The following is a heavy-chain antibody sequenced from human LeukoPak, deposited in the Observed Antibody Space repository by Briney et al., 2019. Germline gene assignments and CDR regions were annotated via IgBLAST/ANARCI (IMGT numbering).Heavy chain of an antibody. CDR3: AREISSWYRTEGRFDP. V-gene: IGHV3-7*01. D-gene: IGHD6-13*01. J-gene: IGHJ5*02. CDR2: IKQDGSEK. Sequence: GGSLRLSCAASGFTFSNYWMSWVRQAPGKGLEWVANIKQDGSEKYYVDSVEGRFTVSRDNAKNSLYLQMNSLRAEDTAVYYCAREISSWYRTEGRFDPWGQGTPVTVSS. CDR1: GFTFSNYW.